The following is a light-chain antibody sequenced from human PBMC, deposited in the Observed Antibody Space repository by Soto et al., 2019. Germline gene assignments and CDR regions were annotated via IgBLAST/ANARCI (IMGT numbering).Light chain of an antibody. CDR3: QQLKTYPLT. V-gene: IGKV1-9*01. J-gene: IGKJ4*01. Sequence: DIQLTQSPSFLSASVGDRVTITCRASQGMNNYLAWYQQKAGKAPKVLIFPASTLQSGVPSRFSGSGSGTESTLTISSLQPEDFATYYCQQLKTYPLTFGGGTKVDIK. CDR2: PAS. CDR1: QGMNNY.